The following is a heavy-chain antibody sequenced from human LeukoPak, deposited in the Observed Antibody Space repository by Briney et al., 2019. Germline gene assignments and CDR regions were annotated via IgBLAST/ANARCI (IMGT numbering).Heavy chain of an antibody. Sequence: GGSLRLSCTTSGFTFGDYAINWVRQAPGKGLEWVGFIRSKGYGGTTEYAASVKGRFTISRDDSKSIAYLQMNSLKTEDTAVYYCTRDFFGGVRYGDGAYWGQGTLVTVSS. CDR2: IRSKGYGGTT. D-gene: IGHD4-17*01. CDR1: GFTFGDYA. V-gene: IGHV3-49*04. J-gene: IGHJ4*02. CDR3: TRDFFGGVRYGDGAY.